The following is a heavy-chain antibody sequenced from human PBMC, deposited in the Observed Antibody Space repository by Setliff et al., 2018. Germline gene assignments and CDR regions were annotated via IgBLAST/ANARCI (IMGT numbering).Heavy chain of an antibody. CDR2: IIPIFGTA. Sequence: EASVKVSCKASGGTFSSYAISWVRQAPGQGLEWMGRIIPIFGTANYAQKFQGRVTITADKSTSTAYMELSSLRSEDTAVYYCARSHSSSWSGMAVWGKGTTVTVSS. CDR3: ARSHSSSWSGMAV. J-gene: IGHJ6*04. D-gene: IGHD6-13*01. CDR1: GGTFSSYA. V-gene: IGHV1-69*06.